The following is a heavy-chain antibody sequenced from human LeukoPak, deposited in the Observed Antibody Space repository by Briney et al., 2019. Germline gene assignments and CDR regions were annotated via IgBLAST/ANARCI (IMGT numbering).Heavy chain of an antibody. D-gene: IGHD2-2*01. CDR3: ARDRLCSSTSCSPNYYYMDV. J-gene: IGHJ6*03. Sequence: SETLSLTCTVSGGSISSYYWSWIRQPPGKGLEWIGSIYYSGSTYYNPSLKSRVTISVDTSKNQFSLKLSSVTAADTAVYYCARDRLCSSTSCSPNYYYMDVWGKGTTVTVSS. V-gene: IGHV4-39*07. CDR1: GGSISSYY. CDR2: IYYSGST.